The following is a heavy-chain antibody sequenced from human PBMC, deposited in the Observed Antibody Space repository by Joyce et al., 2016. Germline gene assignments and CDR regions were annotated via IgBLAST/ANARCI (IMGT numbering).Heavy chain of an antibody. J-gene: IGHJ3*02. Sequence: QLHLQESGPGLVKPSETLSLNCVVSGGSIRSSSYYWGWIRPPPGKGLEWIGSIYSSGTTYYNPSLKSRITMSVDTSKNHFSLKFNSVTAADTALYYCARTRGGRDGFDIWGRGTMVTVSS. CDR1: GGSIRSSSYY. D-gene: IGHD1-26*01. CDR3: ARTRGGRDGFDI. CDR2: IYSSGTT. V-gene: IGHV4-39*02.